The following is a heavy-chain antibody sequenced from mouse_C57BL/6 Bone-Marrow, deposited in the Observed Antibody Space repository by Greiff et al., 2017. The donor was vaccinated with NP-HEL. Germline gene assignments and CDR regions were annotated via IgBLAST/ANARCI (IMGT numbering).Heavy chain of an antibody. Sequence: QVQLKQSGAELVKPGASVKISCKASGYAFSSYWMNWVKQRPGKGLEWIGQIYPGDGDTNYNGKFKGKATLTADKSSSTAYMQLSSLTSEDSAVYFCARPNRYYYGSSYEGFAYWGQGTLVTVSA. CDR1: GYAFSSYW. CDR2: IYPGDGDT. CDR3: ARPNRYYYGSSYEGFAY. J-gene: IGHJ3*01. D-gene: IGHD1-1*01. V-gene: IGHV1-80*01.